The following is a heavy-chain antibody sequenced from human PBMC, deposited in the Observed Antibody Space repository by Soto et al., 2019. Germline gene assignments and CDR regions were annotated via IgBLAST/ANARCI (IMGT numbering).Heavy chain of an antibody. Sequence: QVQLVQSGAEMRKPGSSLRVSCKASGGTISDYAFSWVRQVPGQGLEWMGGIVPRFGSPNYAQKFGGRVTITADTSTSTVYMEMSSLRFDDTAAYFCARDRIQLRLGKYSFNGMDVWGQGTTITVSS. J-gene: IGHJ6*02. CDR3: ARDRIQLRLGKYSFNGMDV. CDR1: GGTISDYA. V-gene: IGHV1-69*06. CDR2: IVPRFGSP. D-gene: IGHD5-18*01.